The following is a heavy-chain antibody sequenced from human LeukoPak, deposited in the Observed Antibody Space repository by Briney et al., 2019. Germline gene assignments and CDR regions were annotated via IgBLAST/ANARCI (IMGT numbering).Heavy chain of an antibody. J-gene: IGHJ4*02. CDR2: INTNTGNP. CDR1: GYTFTDYY. D-gene: IGHD6-19*01. Sequence: ASVKVSCKASGYTFTDYYMHWVRQDPGQGLEWMGWINTNTGNPTYAQGFTGRFVFSLDTSVSTAYLQISSLKAEDTAVYYCARGQWLASRVWGQGTLVTVSS. V-gene: IGHV7-4-1*02. CDR3: ARGQWLASRV.